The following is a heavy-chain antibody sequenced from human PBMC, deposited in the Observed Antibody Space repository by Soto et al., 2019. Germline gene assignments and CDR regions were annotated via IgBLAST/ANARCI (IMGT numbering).Heavy chain of an antibody. J-gene: IGHJ6*02. CDR3: ARDGRSSGYHYYYYGMDV. CDR2: INPNSGGT. Sequence: ASVKVSCKASGYTFTGYYMHWVRQAPGQGLERMGWINPNSGGTNYAQKFQGRVTMTRDTSISTAYMELSRLRSDDTAVYYCARDGRSSGYHYYYYGMDVWGQGTTVTVAS. CDR1: GYTFTGYY. D-gene: IGHD6-13*01. V-gene: IGHV1-2*02.